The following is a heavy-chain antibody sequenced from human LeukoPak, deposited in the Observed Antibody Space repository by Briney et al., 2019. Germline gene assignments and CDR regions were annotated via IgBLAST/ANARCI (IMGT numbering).Heavy chain of an antibody. D-gene: IGHD5-24*01. CDR3: AKAEMATIALFDY. CDR2: ISGSGGST. Sequence: GGSLRLSCAASGFTFSSYAMSWVRQAPGKGLEWVSAISGSGGSTYYADSVKGRFTISRDNSKNTLYLQMNSLRAEDTAVYHCAKAEMATIALFDYWGQGTLVTVSS. V-gene: IGHV3-23*01. CDR1: GFTFSSYA. J-gene: IGHJ4*02.